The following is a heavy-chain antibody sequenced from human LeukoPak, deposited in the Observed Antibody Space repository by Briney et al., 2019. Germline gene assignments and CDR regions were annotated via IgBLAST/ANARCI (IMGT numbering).Heavy chain of an antibody. Sequence: GASVKVSCKASGGTFSSYAISWVRQAPGQGLEWMGGIIPIFGTANCAQKFQGRVTITADESTSTAYMELSSLRSEDTAVYYCASSDYSYGYSYYYYYMDVWGKGTTVTISS. D-gene: IGHD5-18*01. V-gene: IGHV1-69*13. CDR1: GGTFSSYA. J-gene: IGHJ6*03. CDR2: IIPIFGTA. CDR3: ASSDYSYGYSYYYYYMDV.